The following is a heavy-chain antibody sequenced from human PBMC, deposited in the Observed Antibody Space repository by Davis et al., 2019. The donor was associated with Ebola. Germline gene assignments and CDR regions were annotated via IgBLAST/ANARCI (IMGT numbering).Heavy chain of an antibody. CDR1: GYTFTGYY. J-gene: IGHJ4*02. CDR3: ARGSTYYDFWSGYYY. Sequence: ASVKVSCRASGYTFTGYYMHWVRQAPGQGLEWMGWINPNSGGTNYAQKFQGRVTMTRATSISTAYMELSRLRSDDTAVYYCARGSTYYDFWSGYYYWGQGTLVTVSS. D-gene: IGHD3-3*01. V-gene: IGHV1-2*02. CDR2: INPNSGGT.